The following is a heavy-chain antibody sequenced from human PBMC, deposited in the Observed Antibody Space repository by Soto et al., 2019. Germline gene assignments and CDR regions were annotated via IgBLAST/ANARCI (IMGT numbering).Heavy chain of an antibody. V-gene: IGHV3-23*01. D-gene: IGHD2-8*01. CDR3: AKEDDAWTNGHFDI. CDR2: ISGSGGDT. Sequence: EVKLLESGGGLVQPGGSLRLSCVASGFTFSSCDMSWVRQAPGKGLEWVSAISGSGGDTFYADSVKGRFTISRDNSKNTLYVYLNSLRSEDTAIYYCAKEDDAWTNGHFDIWGQGTVVTVSS. J-gene: IGHJ3*02. CDR1: GFTFSSCD.